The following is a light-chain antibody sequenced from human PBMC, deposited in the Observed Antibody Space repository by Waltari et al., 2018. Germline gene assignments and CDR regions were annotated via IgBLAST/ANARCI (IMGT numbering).Light chain of an antibody. CDR3: CSFTSRSTWV. Sequence: QSALTQPASVSGSPGQSLTISCTGTSSDVGGYNYVSWYQQPPGKVPKLLIFDVSNRPSGVSNRFSGSKSGNTASLTISGLQAEDESDYYCCSFTSRSTWVFGGGTKLTVL. CDR1: SSDVGGYNY. V-gene: IGLV2-14*01. CDR2: DVS. J-gene: IGLJ3*02.